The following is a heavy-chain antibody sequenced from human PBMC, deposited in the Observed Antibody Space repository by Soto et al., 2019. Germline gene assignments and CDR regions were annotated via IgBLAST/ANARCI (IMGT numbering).Heavy chain of an antibody. CDR2: ISWNGNNR. CDR3: ARDVAEGATTRFSALDV. Sequence: EVQLVESGGGLVQPGRSLRLSCETSGFTFDDHGMHWVRQAPGKGLEWVSGISWNGNNRAYADSVKGRFDIYRDNGKNRMFLEMNSLRGDDTALYYCARDVAEGATTRFSALDVWGQGTMVTVSS. CDR1: GFTFDDHG. D-gene: IGHD1-26*01. J-gene: IGHJ3*01. V-gene: IGHV3-9*01.